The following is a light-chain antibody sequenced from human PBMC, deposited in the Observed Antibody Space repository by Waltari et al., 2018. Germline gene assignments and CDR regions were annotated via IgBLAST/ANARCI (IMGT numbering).Light chain of an antibody. CDR2: WAS. Sequence: DIVMTQSPDSLAVSLVERATVNCKSSQSVLYSPNNKNYLAWYQQKPGPPPKLLIYWASTRESGVPDRFSGSGSGTDFTLTISSLQAEDVAVYYCQQYANTPRTFGQGTTVEIK. CDR1: QSVLYSPNNKNY. J-gene: IGKJ1*01. CDR3: QQYANTPRT. V-gene: IGKV4-1*01.